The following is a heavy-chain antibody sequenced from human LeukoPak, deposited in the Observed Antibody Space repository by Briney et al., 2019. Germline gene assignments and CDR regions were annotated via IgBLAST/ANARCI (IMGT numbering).Heavy chain of an antibody. CDR3: ARGGLPDQCYDFWSGYYTGNRHWFDP. CDR1: GYTFTGYY. J-gene: IGHJ5*02. V-gene: IGHV1-2*02. CDR2: INPNSGGT. Sequence: ASVKVSCKASGYTFTGYYMHWVRQAPGQGLEWVGWINPNSGGTSYAQKFQGRVTMTRDTSISTAYMELSRLRSDDTAVYYRARGGLPDQCYDFWSGYYTGNRHWFDPWGQGTLVTVCS. D-gene: IGHD3-3*01.